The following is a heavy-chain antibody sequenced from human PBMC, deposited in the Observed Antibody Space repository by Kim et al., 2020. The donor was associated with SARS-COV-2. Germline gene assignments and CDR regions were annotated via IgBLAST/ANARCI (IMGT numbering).Heavy chain of an antibody. J-gene: IGHJ4*02. CDR1: GFTFSSYA. CDR2: ISGSGGST. CDR3: AKDPTTVPWGGSGY. D-gene: IGHD4-17*01. V-gene: IGHV3-23*01. Sequence: GGSLRLSCAASGFTFSSYAMSWVRQAPGKGLEWVSAISGSGGSTYYADSVKGRFTITRDNSKNTLYLQMNSLRAEDTAVYYCAKDPTTVPWGGSGYWGQGTLVTVSS.